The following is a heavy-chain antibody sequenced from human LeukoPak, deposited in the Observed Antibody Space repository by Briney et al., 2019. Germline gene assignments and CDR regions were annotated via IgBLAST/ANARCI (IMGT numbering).Heavy chain of an antibody. Sequence: PGGSLRLSCAASGFTFSSYWMHWVRQAPGKGLVWVSRINSDGSSTSYADSVKGRFTISRDNAKNTLYLQMNSLRAEDTAVYYCARYAGYCSSTSCYYMDVWGKGTTVTVSS. CDR3: ARYAGYCSSTSCYYMDV. V-gene: IGHV3-74*01. D-gene: IGHD2-2*01. CDR2: INSDGSST. J-gene: IGHJ6*03. CDR1: GFTFSSYW.